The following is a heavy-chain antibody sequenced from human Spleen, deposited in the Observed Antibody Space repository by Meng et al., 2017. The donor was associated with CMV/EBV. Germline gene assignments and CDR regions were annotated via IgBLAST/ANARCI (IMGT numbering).Heavy chain of an antibody. J-gene: IGHJ2*01. CDR3: SCGSSWGHWYFAL. CDR2: IKKDGSDK. V-gene: IGHV3-7*01. Sequence: GGSLRLSCAASGFSFSSYWMSWVRQAPGKGLEWVANIKKDGSDKSYADSVERRFTISRDNANNSLYLQMNSLRAEDTALYYCSCGSSWGHWYFALWGRGSLVTVSS. D-gene: IGHD6-13*01. CDR1: GFSFSSYW.